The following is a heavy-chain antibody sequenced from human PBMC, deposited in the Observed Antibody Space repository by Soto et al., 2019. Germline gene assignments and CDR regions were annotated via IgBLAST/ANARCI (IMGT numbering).Heavy chain of an antibody. J-gene: IGHJ6*02. CDR2: IKQDGGDT. Sequence: GGSLRLSCAASGFTFSTYWMSWVRQAPGKGLECVAKIKQDGGDTYYVDSVKGRFTISRDNDENSVYLQMNSLRAEDTAVYYCARLYPGSGWPYHYYGMDVWGQGTTVTVYS. V-gene: IGHV3-7*01. CDR1: GFTFSTYW. D-gene: IGHD6-19*01. CDR3: ARLYPGSGWPYHYYGMDV.